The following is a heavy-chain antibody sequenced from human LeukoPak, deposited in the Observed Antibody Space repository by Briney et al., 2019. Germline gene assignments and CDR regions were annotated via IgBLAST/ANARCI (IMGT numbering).Heavy chain of an antibody. CDR1: GYSISSGYY. CDR2: IYHSGST. V-gene: IGHV4-38-2*02. CDR3: ARALNHGDYSFTARGAFDI. Sequence: SETLSLTCTVSGYSISSGYYWGWIRQPPGKGLEWIGSIYHSGSTYYNPSLKSRVTISVDTSKNQFSLKLSSVTAADTAVYYCARALNHGDYSFTARGAFDIWGQGTMVTVSS. J-gene: IGHJ3*02. D-gene: IGHD4-17*01.